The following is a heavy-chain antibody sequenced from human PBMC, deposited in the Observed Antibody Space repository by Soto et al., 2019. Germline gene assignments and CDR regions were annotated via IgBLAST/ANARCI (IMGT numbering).Heavy chain of an antibody. CDR1: EYTFTSYY. CDR2: INPSGGST. D-gene: IGHD5-12*01. Sequence: ASLKVSCKASEYTFTSYYMHCVRQAPGEGLGWMGIINPSGGSTSYAQKFQGRVTMTRDTSTSTAYMELSSLRSEDTAVYYCARDLVATNYYYYYGMDVWGQGTTVTVSS. CDR3: ARDLVATNYYYYYGMDV. V-gene: IGHV1-46*01. J-gene: IGHJ6*02.